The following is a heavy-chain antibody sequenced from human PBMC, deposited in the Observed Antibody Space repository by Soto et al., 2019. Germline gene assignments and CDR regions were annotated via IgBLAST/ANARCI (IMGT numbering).Heavy chain of an antibody. CDR3: ARAGNWNYGGRGAFDI. CDR1: GYTFTGYY. J-gene: IGHJ3*02. V-gene: IGHV1-2*04. D-gene: IGHD1-7*01. CDR2: INPNSGGT. Sequence: AXVKVSCKASGYTFTGYYMHWVRQAPGQGLEWMGWINPNSGGTNYAQKFQGWVTMTRDTSISTAYMELSRLRSDDTAVYYCARAGNWNYGGRGAFDIWGQGTMVTVSS.